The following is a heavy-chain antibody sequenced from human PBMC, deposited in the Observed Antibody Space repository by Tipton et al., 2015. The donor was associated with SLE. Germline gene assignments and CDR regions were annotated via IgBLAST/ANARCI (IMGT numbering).Heavy chain of an antibody. V-gene: IGHV4-4*07. CDR1: GHSITNYY. Sequence: TLSLTCTVSGHSITNYYWSWIRHSAGKGLECIGRIHTSGSTNYNPSLKSRVTMSVDTSKNHFSLKVTSVTAADTAVYYCAREGTSSGWGPFDYWGQGVLVTVSS. J-gene: IGHJ4*02. CDR2: IHTSGST. D-gene: IGHD6-19*01. CDR3: AREGTSSGWGPFDY.